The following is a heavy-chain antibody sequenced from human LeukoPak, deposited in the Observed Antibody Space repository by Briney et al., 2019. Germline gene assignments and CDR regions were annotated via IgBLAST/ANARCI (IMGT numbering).Heavy chain of an antibody. V-gene: IGHV1-2*02. CDR1: GYTFTGYY. CDR3: ARDGKPWLVTSLFDY. CDR2: INPNSGGT. J-gene: IGHJ4*02. D-gene: IGHD6-19*01. Sequence: GASVKVSCKASGYTFTGYYMHWVRQAPGQGLEWMGWINPNSGGTNYAQKFQGRVTMTRDTSISTAYMELSRPRSDDTAVYYCARDGKPWLVTSLFDYWGQGTLVTVSS.